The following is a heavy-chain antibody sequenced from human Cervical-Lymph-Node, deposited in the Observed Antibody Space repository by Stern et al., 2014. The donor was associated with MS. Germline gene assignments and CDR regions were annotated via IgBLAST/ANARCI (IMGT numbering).Heavy chain of an antibody. CDR1: GGTFSSYA. D-gene: IGHD4-17*01. CDR3: ARSGDYSFYYYGMDV. J-gene: IGHJ6*02. V-gene: IGHV1-69*01. CDR2: SIPIFGTA. Sequence: QLVQSGAEVKKPGSSVKVSCKASGGTFSSYAISWVRQAPGKGLEWMGGSIPIFGTANYAQKFPGRGTITEDDATTTDDLELSSLRSEDTAVYYCARSGDYSFYYYGMDVWGQGTTVTVSS.